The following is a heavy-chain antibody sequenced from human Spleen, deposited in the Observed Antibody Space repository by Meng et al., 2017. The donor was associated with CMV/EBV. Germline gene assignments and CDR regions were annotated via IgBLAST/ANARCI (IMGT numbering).Heavy chain of an antibody. J-gene: IGHJ4*02. Sequence: ASVQVSCKASGYTFTSYDINRVRQATGQGLEWMGWMNPNSGNTGYAQKFQGRGTMTTDTSTSTAYMEPRSLRSDDTAVYYCVGATTYWGQGTLVTVSS. CDR2: MNPNSGNT. D-gene: IGHD5-12*01. V-gene: IGHV1-8*01. CDR3: VGATTY. CDR1: GYTFTSYD.